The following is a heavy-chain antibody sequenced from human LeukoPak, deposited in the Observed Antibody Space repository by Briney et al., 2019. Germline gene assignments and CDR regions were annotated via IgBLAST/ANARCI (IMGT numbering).Heavy chain of an antibody. CDR1: GGSISSSSYY. Sequence: SESLSLTCTVSGGSISSSSYYWGWIRQPPGKGLEWIGGIYYSGSTYYNPSLKSRVTISVDTSKNQFSLKLSSVTAADTAVYYCARFPGISVAGTFLGDYWGQGTLVTVSS. CDR3: ARFPGISVAGTFLGDY. J-gene: IGHJ4*02. V-gene: IGHV4-39*01. CDR2: IYYSGST. D-gene: IGHD6-19*01.